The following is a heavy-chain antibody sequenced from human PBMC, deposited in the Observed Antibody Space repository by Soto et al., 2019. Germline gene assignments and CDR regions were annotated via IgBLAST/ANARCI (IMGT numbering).Heavy chain of an antibody. Sequence: QVQLQESGPGLVKPSETMSLTCTVSGGSISSYYWSWIRQPPGKGLEWIGYIYYSGSTNYNPSLKSRVTIPVNTSKNRFSLKLSSVTAADTAVYYCARGGGYSGDDPADYYYYMDVCGKGTTVTVSS. CDR3: ARGGGYSGDDPADYYYYMDV. D-gene: IGHD5-12*01. CDR1: GGSISSYY. J-gene: IGHJ6*03. CDR2: IYYSGST. V-gene: IGHV4-59*01.